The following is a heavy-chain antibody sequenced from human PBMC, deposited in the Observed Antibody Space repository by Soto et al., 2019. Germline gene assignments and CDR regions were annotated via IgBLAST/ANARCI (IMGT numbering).Heavy chain of an antibody. CDR3: ARAYCSGGSCYSDY. V-gene: IGHV4-59*01. CDR1: GGSISSYY. CDR2: IYYSGST. Sequence: WETLSLTCTVSGGSISSYYWSWIRQPPGKGLEWIGYIYYSGSTNYNPSLKSRVTISVDTSKDQFSLKLSSVTAADTAVYYCARAYCSGGSCYSDYWGQGTLVTVSS. D-gene: IGHD2-15*01. J-gene: IGHJ4*02.